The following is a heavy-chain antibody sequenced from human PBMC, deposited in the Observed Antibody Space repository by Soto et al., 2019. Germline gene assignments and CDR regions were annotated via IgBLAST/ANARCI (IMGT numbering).Heavy chain of an antibody. CDR2: ISYDGIDK. Sequence: QVQLVESGGGVVQPGRSLRLSCAASVFTFSSFGIHWVRQAPGKGLEWVAVISYDGIDKNYADSVKGRFTISRENSKNMVYLQMNSLRAEDTVVYYCAKDLREMATIRPDYWGQGILVTVSS. CDR1: VFTFSSFG. J-gene: IGHJ4*02. CDR3: AKDLREMATIRPDY. V-gene: IGHV3-30*18. D-gene: IGHD5-12*01.